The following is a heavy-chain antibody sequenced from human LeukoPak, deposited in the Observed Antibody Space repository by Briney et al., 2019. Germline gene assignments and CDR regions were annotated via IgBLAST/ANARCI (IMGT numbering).Heavy chain of an antibody. D-gene: IGHD6-19*01. V-gene: IGHV4-39*07. CDR1: GGSISSSSYY. CDR3: ARAIAVAGDNWFDP. CDR2: IYYSGST. J-gene: IGHJ5*02. Sequence: SETLSLTCTVSGGSISSSSYYWGWIRQPPGKGLEWIGSIYYSGSTYYNPSLKSRVTISVDTSKNQFSLKLSSVTAADTAVYYCARAIAVAGDNWFDPWGQGTLVTVSS.